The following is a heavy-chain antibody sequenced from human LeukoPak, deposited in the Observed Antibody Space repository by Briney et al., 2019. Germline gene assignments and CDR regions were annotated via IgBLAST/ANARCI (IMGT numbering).Heavy chain of an antibody. V-gene: IGHV3-23*01. D-gene: IGHD3-16*01. Sequence: PGGSLRLSCSASGFTFSNYAMSWVRQAPGKGLEWVSAINDGVGRAFYADAVRGRFTIPRDNSQNTLYLQMNSLRAEDTAIYYCAKDQWATYTDAFDIWGQGTMVTVSS. CDR1: GFTFSNYA. J-gene: IGHJ3*02. CDR2: INDGVGRA. CDR3: AKDQWATYTDAFDI.